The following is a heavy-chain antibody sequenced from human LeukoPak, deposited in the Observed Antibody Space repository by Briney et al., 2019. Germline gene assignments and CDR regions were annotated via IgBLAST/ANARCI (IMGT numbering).Heavy chain of an antibody. V-gene: IGHV3-21*01. CDR3: ARRYCSTTNCYAFDD. Sequence: NPGGPLRLSGAASGFTFSTYSMNWFRLAPGKGLDGVSSISFSSDYIYYADSVKGRFTISRDNARNSLYLQMNSLRAEDAAVYYCARRYCSTTNCYAFDDWGQGTLVTVSS. J-gene: IGHJ4*02. CDR2: ISFSSDYI. CDR1: GFTFSTYS. D-gene: IGHD2-2*01.